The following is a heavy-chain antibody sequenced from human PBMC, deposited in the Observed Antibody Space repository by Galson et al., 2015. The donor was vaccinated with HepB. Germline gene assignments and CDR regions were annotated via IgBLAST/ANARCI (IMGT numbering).Heavy chain of an antibody. CDR3: ARDGKNYYDSSSNRVAFDI. J-gene: IGHJ3*02. Sequence: SVKVSCKASGYTFTSYGISWVRQAPGQGLEWMGWISGYNGNTKSAQKVQGRVTMNTDTSTNTAYMELRSLRFDDTAVYYCARDGKNYYDSSSNRVAFDIWGQGTMVTVSS. CDR2: ISGYNGNT. V-gene: IGHV1-18*01. CDR1: GYTFTSYG. D-gene: IGHD3-22*01.